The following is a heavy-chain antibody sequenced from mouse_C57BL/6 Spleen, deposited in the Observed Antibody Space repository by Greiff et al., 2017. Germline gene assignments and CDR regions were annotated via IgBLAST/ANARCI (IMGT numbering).Heavy chain of an antibody. V-gene: IGHV1-80*01. J-gene: IGHJ2*01. CDR3: ARYGRGCFDY. CDR1: GYAFSSYW. Sequence: LKQSGASVKISCKASGYAFSSYWMNWVKQRPGKGLEWIGQIYPGDGDTNYNGKFKGKATLTADKSSSTAYMQLSSLTSEDSAVYFCARYGRGCFDYWGQGTTLTVSS. D-gene: IGHD2-1*01. CDR2: IYPGDGDT.